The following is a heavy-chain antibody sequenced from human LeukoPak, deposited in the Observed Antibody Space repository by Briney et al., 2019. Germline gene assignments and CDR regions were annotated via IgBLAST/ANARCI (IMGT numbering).Heavy chain of an antibody. J-gene: IGHJ4*02. D-gene: IGHD5-24*01. CDR2: IYYSGST. Sequence: SETLSLTCTVSGGSISSYYWSWIRQPPGKGLEWIGYIYYSGSTNYNPSLKSRVTISVDTSKNQFSLKLSSVTAADTAVYYCARREDGYSPLDYWGQGTLVTVSS. CDR1: GGSISSYY. V-gene: IGHV4-59*08. CDR3: ARREDGYSPLDY.